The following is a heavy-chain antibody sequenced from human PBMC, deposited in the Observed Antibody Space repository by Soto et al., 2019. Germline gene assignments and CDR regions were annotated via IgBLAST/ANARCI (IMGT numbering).Heavy chain of an antibody. V-gene: IGHV3-15*07. CDR1: GFTFSNAW. J-gene: IGHJ3*02. CDR2: IKSKTDGGTT. Sequence: GGSLRLSCAASGFTFSNAWMNWVRQAPGKGLEWVGRIKSKTDGGTTDYAAPVKGRFTISRDDSKNTLYLQMNSLKTEDTAVYYCTTGRVDYYDSSGYPPGRGAFDIWGQGTMVTVSS. D-gene: IGHD3-22*01. CDR3: TTGRVDYYDSSGYPPGRGAFDI.